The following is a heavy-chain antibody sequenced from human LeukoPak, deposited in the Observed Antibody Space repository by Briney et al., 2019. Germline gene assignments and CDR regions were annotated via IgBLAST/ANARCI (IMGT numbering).Heavy chain of an antibody. V-gene: IGHV3-74*01. Sequence: GGSLRLSCAASGFIFGKSWMHWVRQAPGRGLIWVSRSDGSTSTYADSVKGRFSVSMDNAQNTLYLQMNSLRAEDTAVYYCARDDYNRLWGQGTLVTVSS. CDR3: ARDDYNRL. D-gene: IGHD1-14*01. J-gene: IGHJ4*02. CDR2: SDGSTS. CDR1: GFIFGKSW.